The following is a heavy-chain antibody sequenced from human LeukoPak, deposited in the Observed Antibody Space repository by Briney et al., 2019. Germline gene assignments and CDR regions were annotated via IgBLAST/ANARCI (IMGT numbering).Heavy chain of an antibody. J-gene: IGHJ4*02. CDR1: GFTFSSYA. Sequence: GGSLRLSCAASGFTFSSYAMTWVRRAPGKGLEWVSIISGSSGNKYSADSVKGRFTISRDNSKNTLYLQMNSLRAEDTAVYYCAKVYDSSGYYYGDWGQGTLVTVSS. V-gene: IGHV3-23*01. CDR2: ISGSSGNK. D-gene: IGHD3-22*01. CDR3: AKVYDSSGYYYGD.